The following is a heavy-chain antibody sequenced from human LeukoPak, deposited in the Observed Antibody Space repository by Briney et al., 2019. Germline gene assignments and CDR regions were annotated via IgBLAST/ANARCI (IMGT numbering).Heavy chain of an antibody. Sequence: ASVTVSCKASGGTFSNYAISWVRQAPGQGLEWMGGIIPTFGTANYAQKFQGRVTITADESTSTAYMELSSLRSEDTAVYYCAREPAAARFDYWGQGTLVTVSS. V-gene: IGHV1-69*13. D-gene: IGHD6-13*01. J-gene: IGHJ4*02. CDR3: AREPAAARFDY. CDR1: GGTFSNYA. CDR2: IIPTFGTA.